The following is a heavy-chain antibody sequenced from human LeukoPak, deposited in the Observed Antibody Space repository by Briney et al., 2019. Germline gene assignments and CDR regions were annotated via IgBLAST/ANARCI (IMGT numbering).Heavy chain of an antibody. D-gene: IGHD3-3*01. V-gene: IGHV3-48*03. CDR2: LSSSGSAF. CDR3: ARSARLMKGVVEVTALDD. Sequence: GGSLRLSCAASGFTFSSYEMNWVRQPPGKGLEWIAYLSSSGSAFSYADSVKGRFTIARDNAKNSVYLEMNSLRADDTAVYYCARSARLMKGVVEVTALDDWGQGTLVTVSS. CDR1: GFTFSSYE. J-gene: IGHJ4*02.